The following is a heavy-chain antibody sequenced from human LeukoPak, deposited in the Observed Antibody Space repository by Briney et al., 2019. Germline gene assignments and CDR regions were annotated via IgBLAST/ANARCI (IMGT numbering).Heavy chain of an antibody. V-gene: IGHV4-39*01. D-gene: IGHD2-15*01. CDR1: DDSITSNSYY. CDR2: IYHSGTT. J-gene: IGHJ6*02. CDR3: ARRLLLGSNYYSRDV. Sequence: PSETLSLTCTVSDDSITSNSYYWGWIRQPPGQGLEWIGSIYHSGTTYYSPSLKSRVTISVDTSKNQLSLKVSSVTAADTAVYYCARRLLLGSNYYSRDVWGQGTTVTVSS.